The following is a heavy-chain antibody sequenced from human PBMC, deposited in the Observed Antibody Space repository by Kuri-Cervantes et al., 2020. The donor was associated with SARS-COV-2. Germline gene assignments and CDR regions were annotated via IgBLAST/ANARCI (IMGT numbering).Heavy chain of an antibody. CDR1: GFTFSGHW. CDR2: INPDGSYT. D-gene: IGHD3-16*01. Sequence: GESLKISCAASGFTFSGHWIHWVRQAPGKGLVWVSRINPDGSYTNNADSVKGRFTLSRDNAKSSLYLQMNSLRAEDTAMYYCAREVYDYVWGTHAFDLWGQGTMVTVSS. V-gene: IGHV3-74*01. J-gene: IGHJ3*01. CDR3: AREVYDYVWGTHAFDL.